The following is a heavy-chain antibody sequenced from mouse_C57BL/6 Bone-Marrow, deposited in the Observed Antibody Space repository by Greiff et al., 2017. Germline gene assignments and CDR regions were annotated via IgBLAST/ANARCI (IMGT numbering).Heavy chain of an antibody. CDR2: IWSGGST. CDR3: ATSITTVVEGFAY. J-gene: IGHJ3*01. D-gene: IGHD1-1*01. V-gene: IGHV2-2*01. CDR1: GFSLTSYG. Sequence: QVQLQESGPGLVQPSQSLSITCTVSGFSLTSYGVHWVRQSPGKGLEWLGVIWSGGSTDYNAAFISRLSISKDNSKSQVFFKMNSLQADDTAIYYCATSITTVVEGFAYWGQGTLVTVSA.